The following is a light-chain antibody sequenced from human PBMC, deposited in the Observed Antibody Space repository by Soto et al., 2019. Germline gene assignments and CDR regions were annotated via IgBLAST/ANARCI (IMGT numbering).Light chain of an antibody. CDR2: DVS. J-gene: IGLJ2*01. CDR1: SSDVGGYNY. Sequence: QSALTQPPSVSGSPGQSVTISCTGPSSDVGGYNYVSWYQQHPGKAPKLMICDVSKRPSGVPDRFSGSKSGNTASLTISGLQAEDEADYHCCSYAGSYTSDVVFGGGTKLTVL. CDR3: CSYAGSYTSDVV. V-gene: IGLV2-11*01.